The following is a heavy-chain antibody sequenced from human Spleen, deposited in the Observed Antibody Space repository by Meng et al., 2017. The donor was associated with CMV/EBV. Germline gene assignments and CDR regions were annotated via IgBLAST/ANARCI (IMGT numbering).Heavy chain of an antibody. CDR3: GRGRYVSGWYDY. D-gene: IGHD6-19*01. Sequence: GESLKISCAASGFTFSSYSMSWVRQAPGKVLEWVSYITNSGNSISYGESVKGRFTISRDNAKNSLYLQMTSLRAEDTAVYYCGRGRYVSGWYDYWGPGTLVTVSS. CDR1: GFTFSSYS. V-gene: IGHV3-48*04. J-gene: IGHJ4*02. CDR2: ITNSGNSI.